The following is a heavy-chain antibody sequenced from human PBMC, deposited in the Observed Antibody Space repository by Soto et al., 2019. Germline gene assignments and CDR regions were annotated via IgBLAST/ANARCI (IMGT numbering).Heavy chain of an antibody. J-gene: IGHJ6*02. CDR2: IWYDGSNI. CDR3: ARGELPHSPRYYYYGMDV. CDR1: GFTFSSYG. V-gene: IGHV3-33*01. Sequence: QVQLVESGGGVVQPGRSLRLSCAASGFTFSSYGMHWVRQAPGKGLEWVAVIWYDGSNIYYADSVKGRFTISRDNSKNTLYLQMNSLRAEDTAVYYCARGELPHSPRYYYYGMDVWGQGTTVTVSS. D-gene: IGHD3-10*01.